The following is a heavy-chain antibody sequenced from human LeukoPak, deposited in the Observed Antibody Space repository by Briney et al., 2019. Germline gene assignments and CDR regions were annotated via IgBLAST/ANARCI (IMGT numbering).Heavy chain of an antibody. D-gene: IGHD6-13*01. Sequence: GGSLTLSCAGSGFTFSSYTMNWVRQAPGKGLEWVSCISSSSSYYADSVKGRFTISRDNAKNSLYLQMNRLRAEDTAVYYCARDSLSSWSVDHWGQETLVTVSS. CDR3: ARDSLSSWSVDH. CDR2: ISSSSSY. CDR1: GFTFSSYT. V-gene: IGHV3-21*01. J-gene: IGHJ4*02.